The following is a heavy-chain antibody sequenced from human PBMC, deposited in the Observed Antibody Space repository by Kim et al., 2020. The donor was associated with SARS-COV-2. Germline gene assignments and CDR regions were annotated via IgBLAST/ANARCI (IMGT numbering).Heavy chain of an antibody. CDR3: ARGILAYYDSSGYRPDAFDI. J-gene: IGHJ3*02. D-gene: IGHD3-22*01. CDR2: IYYSGST. Sequence: SETLSLTCTVSGVSVSSGSYYWSWIRQPPGKGLEWIGYIYYSGSTNYNPSLKSRVTISVDTSKNQFSLKLSSVTAADTAVYYCARGILAYYDSSGYRPDAFDIWGQGTMVTVSS. CDR1: GVSVSSGSYY. V-gene: IGHV4-61*01.